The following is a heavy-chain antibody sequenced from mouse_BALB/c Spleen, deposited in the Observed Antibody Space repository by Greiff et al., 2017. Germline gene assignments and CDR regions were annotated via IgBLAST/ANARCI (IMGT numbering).Heavy chain of an antibody. J-gene: IGHJ2*01. CDR3: TRAQGNGNKRGYFDY. D-gene: IGHD2-1*01. Sequence: EVHLVESGGGLVKPGGSLKLSCAASGFTFSSYTMSWVRQTPEKRLEWVATISSGGSYTYYPDSVKGRFTISRDNAKNTLYLQMSSLKSEDTAMYYCTRAQGNGNKRGYFDYWGQGTTLTVSS. CDR1: GFTFSSYT. V-gene: IGHV5-6-4*01. CDR2: ISSGGSYT.